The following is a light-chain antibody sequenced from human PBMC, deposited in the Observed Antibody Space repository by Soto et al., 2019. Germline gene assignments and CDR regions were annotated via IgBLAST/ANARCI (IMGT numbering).Light chain of an antibody. CDR2: EAS. CDR1: QSISSW. CDR3: QRYNSYSGT. V-gene: IGKV1-5*03. J-gene: IGKJ1*01. Sequence: DIKMTQSPSTLSASVGDRVTITCRASQSISSWLAWYQQKPGKAPKLLIYEASGLESGVPSRFSGSGSGTEFTLSISSLQPDDFATYYCQRYNSYSGTFGQGTKVEIK.